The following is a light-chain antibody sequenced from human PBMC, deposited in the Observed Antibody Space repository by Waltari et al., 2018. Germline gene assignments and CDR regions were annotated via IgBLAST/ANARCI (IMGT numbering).Light chain of an antibody. CDR3: AAWDDSLGGPYVV. CDR1: SSNIGGNT. Sequence: QSVLTQPPSASGTPGQRVTISCSGSSSNIGGNTVNWYKNLPGTAPKLLIYSNTRRPSGVPYRFPGSKSGTSASLAISGRQSEDEADYYCAAWDDSLGGPYVVFGGGTKLTVL. J-gene: IGLJ2*01. CDR2: SNT. V-gene: IGLV1-44*01.